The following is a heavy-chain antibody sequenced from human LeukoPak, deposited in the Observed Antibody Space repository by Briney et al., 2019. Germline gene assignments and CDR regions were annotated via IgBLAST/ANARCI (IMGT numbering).Heavy chain of an antibody. CDR1: GFTFSTYW. D-gene: IGHD6-6*01. CDR2: IKQDGSEK. V-gene: IGHV3-7*01. CDR3: ARDNAARPLYYYYYMDV. Sequence: AGGSLRLSCAASGFTFSTYWMSWARQAPGKGPEWVAYIKQDGSEKDYVDSVKGRFTISRDNAKNSLYLQMNSLRAEDTAVYYCARDNAARPLYYYYYMDVWGKGTTVTVSS. J-gene: IGHJ6*03.